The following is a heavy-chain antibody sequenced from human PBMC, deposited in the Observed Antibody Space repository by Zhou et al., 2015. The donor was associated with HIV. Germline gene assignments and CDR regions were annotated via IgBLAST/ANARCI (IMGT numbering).Heavy chain of an antibody. CDR3: SKDQLGYCSTTSCQTYFQH. CDR1: GFNVSNKY. CDR2: ISSSGSTI. Sequence: EVQLVETGGGLIQPGGSLRLSCAASGFNVSNKYMTWVRQAPGKGLEWVSYISSSGSTIYYADSVKGRFTISRDNSKNTLYLQMNSLRAEDTAVYYCSKDQLGYCSTTSCQTYFQHWGQGTLVTVSS. D-gene: IGHD2-2*01. V-gene: IGHV3-48*01. J-gene: IGHJ1*01.